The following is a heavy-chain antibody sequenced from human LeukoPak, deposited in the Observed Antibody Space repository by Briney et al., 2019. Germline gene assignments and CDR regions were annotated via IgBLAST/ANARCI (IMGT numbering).Heavy chain of an antibody. V-gene: IGHV3-48*01. D-gene: IGHD2-15*01. CDR1: GFTFSSYS. CDR3: AKGVAPLCSGGTCYLDN. CDR2: ISSSSAI. Sequence: GGSLRLSCAASGFTFSSYSMNWVRQAPGKGLEWVSYISSSSAIYYVDSVKGRFTISRDNSKNTVYLQMSSLRAEDTAVYYCAKGVAPLCSGGTCYLDNWGQGTLVTVSS. J-gene: IGHJ4*02.